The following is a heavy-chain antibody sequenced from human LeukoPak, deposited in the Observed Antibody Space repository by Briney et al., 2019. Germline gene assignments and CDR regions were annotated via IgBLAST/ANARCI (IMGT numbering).Heavy chain of an antibody. CDR1: GFTFSSYA. Sequence: GGSLRLSCAASGFTFSSYAMTWVRQAPGKGLEWVSAISGGDGRTYYADFVKGWFTISRDKSKNSLYLQMNSLGAEDTAVYYCARPLGYDSRGYYPTGWYFDLWGRGTLVTVSS. J-gene: IGHJ2*01. CDR3: ARPLGYDSRGYYPTGWYFDL. CDR2: ISGGDGRT. D-gene: IGHD3-22*01. V-gene: IGHV3-23*01.